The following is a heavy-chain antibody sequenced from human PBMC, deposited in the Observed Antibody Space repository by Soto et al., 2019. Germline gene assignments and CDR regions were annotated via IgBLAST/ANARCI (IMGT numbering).Heavy chain of an antibody. Sequence: NLSETLSLTCTVSGCSISSGDYYWSWIRQPPGKGLEWIGYIYYSGSTNYNPSLKSRVTISVDTSKNQFSLKLSSVTAADTAVYYCARAPRGNYGYPSYFDYWGQGTLVTVSS. CDR2: IYYSGST. V-gene: IGHV4-61*08. CDR3: ARAPRGNYGYPSYFDY. J-gene: IGHJ4*02. CDR1: GCSISSGDYY. D-gene: IGHD3-10*01.